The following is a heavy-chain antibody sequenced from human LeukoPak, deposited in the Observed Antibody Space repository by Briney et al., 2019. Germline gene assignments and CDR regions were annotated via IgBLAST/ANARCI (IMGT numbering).Heavy chain of an antibody. CDR2: IYYSGST. J-gene: IGHJ4*02. D-gene: IGHD6-19*01. V-gene: IGHV4-39*01. CDR3: ARQGNGWSRRYFDY. Sequence: SETLSLTCTVSGGSISSSSYYWGWIRQPPGKGLEWIGSIYYSGSTYYNPSLKSRVTISVDTSKNQFSLKLSSVTAADTAVYYCARQGNGWSRRYFDYWGQGTLVTVSS. CDR1: GGSISSSSYY.